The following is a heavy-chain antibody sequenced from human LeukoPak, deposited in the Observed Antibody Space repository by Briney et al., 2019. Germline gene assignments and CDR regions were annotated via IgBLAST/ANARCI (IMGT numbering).Heavy chain of an antibody. V-gene: IGHV4-59*01. CDR3: AISNGPNWFDP. CDR1: GGSISSYY. J-gene: IGHJ5*02. Sequence: SETLYLTCTVSGGSISSYYWSWIRQPPGKGLEWIGYIYYSGSTNYNPSLKSRVTISVDTSKNQFSLKLSSVTAADTAVYYCAISNGPNWFDPWGQGTLVTVSS. CDR2: IYYSGST.